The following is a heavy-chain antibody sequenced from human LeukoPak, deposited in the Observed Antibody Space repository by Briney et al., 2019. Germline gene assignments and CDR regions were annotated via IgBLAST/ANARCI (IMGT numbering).Heavy chain of an antibody. CDR3: ATSPCITTYCSFDY. CDR1: GYTLTELS. D-gene: IGHD3-3*01. Sequence: ASVKVSCKVSGYTLTELSMHWVRQAPGKGLEWMGGFDPEDGETIYAQKSQGRVTMTEDTSTDTAYMELSSLRSEDTAVYYCATSPCITTYCSFDYWGQGTLVTVSS. V-gene: IGHV1-24*01. J-gene: IGHJ4*02. CDR2: FDPEDGET.